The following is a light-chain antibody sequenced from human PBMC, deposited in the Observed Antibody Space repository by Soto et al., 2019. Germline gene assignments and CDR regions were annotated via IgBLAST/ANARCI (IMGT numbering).Light chain of an antibody. Sequence: DIQMTQSPSTLSVSVGDRVTITCRASQSISSWLAWYQQKPGKAPKSLIYKASSLESGAPSRFSGSGSGTEFTLTISSLQPDDFATYFCQQYSIYPLTFGQGTRLEIK. J-gene: IGKJ5*01. V-gene: IGKV1-5*03. CDR1: QSISSW. CDR3: QQYSIYPLT. CDR2: KAS.